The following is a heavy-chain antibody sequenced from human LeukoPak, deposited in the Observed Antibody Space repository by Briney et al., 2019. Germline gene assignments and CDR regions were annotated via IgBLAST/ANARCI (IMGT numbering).Heavy chain of an antibody. V-gene: IGHV1-69*06. CDR2: IIPIFGTA. CDR1: GGTFSSYA. J-gene: IGHJ5*02. Sequence: GASVKVSCKASGGTFSSYAISWVRQAPGQGLEWMGGIIPIFGTANYAQKFQGRVTITADKSTSTAYMELSCLRSEDTAVYYCARGDYDFWSGFGTYNWFDPWGQGTLVTVSS. D-gene: IGHD3-3*01. CDR3: ARGDYDFWSGFGTYNWFDP.